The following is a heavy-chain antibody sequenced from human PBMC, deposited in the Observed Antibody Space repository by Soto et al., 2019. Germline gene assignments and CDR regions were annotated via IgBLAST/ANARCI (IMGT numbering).Heavy chain of an antibody. J-gene: IGHJ1*01. CDR1: GYSFTSYW. D-gene: IGHD1-1*01. CDR2: IYPGDSDT. CDR3: ASVQTPSGSWPPEYFQH. Sequence: GESLKISCKGSGYSFTSYWIGWVRQMPGKGLEWMGIIYPGDSDTRYSPSFQGQVTISADKSISTAYLQWSSLKASDTAMYYCASVQTPSGSWPPEYFQHWGQGTLVTV. V-gene: IGHV5-51*01.